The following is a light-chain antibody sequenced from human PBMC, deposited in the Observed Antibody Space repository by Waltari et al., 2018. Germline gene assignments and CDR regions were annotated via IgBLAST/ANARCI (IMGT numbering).Light chain of an antibody. CDR2: QDT. V-gene: IGLV3-1*01. CDR1: NFREKY. Sequence: SYELTQPPSASVPRVQTATITCSTSNFREKYASWYHPKPGQSPIMVTYQDTKQPSGIPERFYASNSGNTATLTISGTQPMDEDYYYCQAWVSTITSAVFGPGTKVTVL. CDR3: QAWVSTITSAV. J-gene: IGLJ1*01.